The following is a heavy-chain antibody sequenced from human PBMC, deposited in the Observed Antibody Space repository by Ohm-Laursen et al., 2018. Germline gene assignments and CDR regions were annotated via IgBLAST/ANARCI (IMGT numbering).Heavy chain of an antibody. Sequence: SLRLSCSASGFIFSNYWMTWVRQAPGKGLEWVANMKQDGSDKYYVNSVKGRFTISRDNAKNSLSLQMSSLRAEDTAVYYCARKGHYYDSRGYPDYWGQGTLVTVSS. CDR1: GFIFSNYW. D-gene: IGHD3-22*01. CDR3: ARKGHYYDSRGYPDY. V-gene: IGHV3-7*01. J-gene: IGHJ4*02. CDR2: MKQDGSDK.